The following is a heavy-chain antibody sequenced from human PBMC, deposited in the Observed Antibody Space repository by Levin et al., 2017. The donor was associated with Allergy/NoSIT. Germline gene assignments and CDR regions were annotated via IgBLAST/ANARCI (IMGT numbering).Heavy chain of an antibody. CDR3: ARGMRWHWFDP. D-gene: IGHD4-23*01. CDR2: IYYSGST. CDR1: GGSISSGDYY. Sequence: SETLSLTCTVSGGSISSGDYYWSWIRQPPGKGLEWIGYIYYSGSTYYNPSLKSRVTISVDTSKNQFSLKLSSVTAADTAVYYCARGMRWHWFDPWGQGTLVTVSS. J-gene: IGHJ5*02. V-gene: IGHV4-30-4*01.